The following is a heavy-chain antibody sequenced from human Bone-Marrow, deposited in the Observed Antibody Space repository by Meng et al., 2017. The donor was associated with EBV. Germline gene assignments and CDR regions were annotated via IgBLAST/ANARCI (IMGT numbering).Heavy chain of an antibody. D-gene: IGHD3-22*01. CDR1: GYTFSSYA. CDR2: IDVGNANT. J-gene: IGHJ4*02. CDR3: ARRYYDVTGYYYFDF. Sequence: GQSVQSEAAGTKPGASVKVSHTASGYTFSSYAIHWVRQTRGQSLDWMGCIDVGNANTKYSQKFQDRVTITRETFASTVYMELSRLTSEDTAVYYCARRYYDVTGYYYFDFWGQGTLVTVSS. V-gene: IGHV1-3*01.